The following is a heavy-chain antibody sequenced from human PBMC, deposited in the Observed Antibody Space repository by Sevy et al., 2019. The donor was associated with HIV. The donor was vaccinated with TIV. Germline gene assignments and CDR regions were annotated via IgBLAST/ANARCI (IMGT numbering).Heavy chain of an antibody. D-gene: IGHD1-26*01. V-gene: IGHV4-4*07. Sequence: SETLSLTCTVSGDSFSSYFWAWIRQPPGKGLEWIGRINTSGRTNYNPSLKSRFTMSVDTSKNRFSLKVTSLTAADTAIYVWARSNWVTATNGFSKSYYFDYWGQGSLVTVSS. J-gene: IGHJ4*02. CDR1: GDSFSSYF. CDR2: INTSGRT. CDR3: ARSNWVTATNGFSKSYYFDY.